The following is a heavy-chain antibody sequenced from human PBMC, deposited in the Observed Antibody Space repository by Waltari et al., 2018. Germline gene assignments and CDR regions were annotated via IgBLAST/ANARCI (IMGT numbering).Heavy chain of an antibody. J-gene: IGHJ4*02. V-gene: IGHV4-38-2*02. D-gene: IGHD2-15*01. CDR1: GYSISSGYY. CDR2: IYHSGRT. Sequence: QVQLQESGPGLVKPSETLSLTCTVSGYSISSGYYWGWIRQPPGKGLEWIGSIYHSGRTNCSPSLKMRVTISVDTSKSPFSLKLSSVPAADTAVYYCARTPRGGSCYPCFDYWGQGTLVTVSS. CDR3: ARTPRGGSCYPCFDY.